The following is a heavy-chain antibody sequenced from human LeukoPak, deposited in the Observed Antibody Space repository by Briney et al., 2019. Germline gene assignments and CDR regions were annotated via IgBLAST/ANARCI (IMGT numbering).Heavy chain of an antibody. V-gene: IGHV3-53*01. Sequence: GGSLRLSCAASGFTVSSNYMSWVRQAPGKGLEWVSVIYSGGSTYYADSVKGRFTISRDNSKNTLYLQMNSLRAEDTAVYYCARDPPGDAGYSSSWYDAFDIWGQGTMVTVSS. CDR3: ARDPPGDAGYSSSWYDAFDI. D-gene: IGHD6-13*01. CDR1: GFTVSSNY. J-gene: IGHJ3*02. CDR2: IYSGGST.